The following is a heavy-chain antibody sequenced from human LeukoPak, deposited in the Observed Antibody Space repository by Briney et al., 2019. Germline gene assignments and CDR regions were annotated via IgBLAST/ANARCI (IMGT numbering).Heavy chain of an antibody. J-gene: IGHJ4*02. CDR2: INPNSGAT. Sequence: GASVKVSCKASGYTFTAYYVHWVRQAPGQGLEWMGWINPNSGATNYAQKFQGRVTMTRDTSISTAYMELSRLRSDDTAVYYCARGDYDFWSGYATCFDYWGQGTLVTVSS. CDR3: ARGDYDFWSGYATCFDY. D-gene: IGHD3-3*01. V-gene: IGHV1-2*02. CDR1: GYTFTAYY.